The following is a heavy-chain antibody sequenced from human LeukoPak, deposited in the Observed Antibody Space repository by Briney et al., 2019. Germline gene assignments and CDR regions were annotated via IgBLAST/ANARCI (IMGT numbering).Heavy chain of an antibody. Sequence: GGSLRLSCAASGFTFSTYAMSWVRQAPGKGLEWVSVISGSGGSPYYADSVKGRFTISRDNSKNTLYLQMNSLRAEDMGVYYCAKGGSVTAPDDAFDIWGRGTMVTVSS. V-gene: IGHV3-23*01. CDR3: AKGGSVTAPDDAFDI. CDR2: ISGSGGSP. J-gene: IGHJ3*02. D-gene: IGHD5/OR15-5a*01. CDR1: GFTFSTYA.